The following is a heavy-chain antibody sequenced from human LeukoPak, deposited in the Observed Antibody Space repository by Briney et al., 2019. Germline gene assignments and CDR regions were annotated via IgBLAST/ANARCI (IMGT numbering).Heavy chain of an antibody. Sequence: SETLSLTCTVSGGSVSSDSFYWSWIRQPPGKGLEWIVYVYYSGRTKYNPSLQSRVTISVDRSKNHFSLKLTSVTAADTAVYYCVRETATYYYDSTGYYRQTEAFDIWGQGTMVTVSS. V-gene: IGHV4-61*01. CDR2: VYYSGRT. CDR3: VRETATYYYDSTGYYRQTEAFDI. J-gene: IGHJ3*02. D-gene: IGHD3-22*01. CDR1: GGSVSSDSFY.